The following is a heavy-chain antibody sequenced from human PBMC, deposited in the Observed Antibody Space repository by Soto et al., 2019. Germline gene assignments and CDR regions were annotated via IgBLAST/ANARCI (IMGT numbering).Heavy chain of an antibody. J-gene: IGHJ4*02. CDR2: INESGST. CDR1: GQSFSGHS. CDR3: ARGSGIVALPGELEDVNYDY. V-gene: IGHV4-34*01. D-gene: IGHD1-1*01. Sequence: QVQLQQWGARLVKPSETLSLSCAVYGQSFSGHSWAWIRQPPGKGLEWIGEINESGSTYYNPSLKSRVTNSTDTSKNQFSLKLSSVSAADTAAYFCARGSGIVALPGELEDVNYDYWGQGTLVNVSS.